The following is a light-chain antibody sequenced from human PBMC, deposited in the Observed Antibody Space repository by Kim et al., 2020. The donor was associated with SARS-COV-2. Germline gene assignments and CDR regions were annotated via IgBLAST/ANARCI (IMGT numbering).Light chain of an antibody. Sequence: GQRVTISCSGSSSNIGSNTVNWYQQRPGPAPKLLIYTNNQRPSGVPDRFSGSKSGTSASLAISGLQSEDEADYYCAAWDDSLTAWLFGGGTKLTVL. J-gene: IGLJ3*02. CDR3: AAWDDSLTAWL. CDR2: TNN. V-gene: IGLV1-44*01. CDR1: SSNIGSNT.